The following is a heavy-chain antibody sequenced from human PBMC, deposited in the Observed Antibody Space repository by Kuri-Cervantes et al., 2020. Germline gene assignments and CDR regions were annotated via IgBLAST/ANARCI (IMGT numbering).Heavy chain of an antibody. Sequence: GESLKISCAASGFTFSDYYMSWIRQAPGKGLEWVAVIFSGGFGGTTYYADSVKGRFIFSRDESKNTLYLQMNSLRAEDTAVYYCARAASAGHVDYWGQGTLVTVSS. CDR3: ARAASAGHVDY. D-gene: IGHD4/OR15-4a*01. CDR1: GFTFSDYY. V-gene: IGHV3-53*01. J-gene: IGHJ4*02. CDR2: IFSGGFGGTT.